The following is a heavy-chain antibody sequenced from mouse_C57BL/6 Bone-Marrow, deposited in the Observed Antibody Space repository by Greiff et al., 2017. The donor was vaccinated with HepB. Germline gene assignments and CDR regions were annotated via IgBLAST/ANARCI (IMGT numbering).Heavy chain of an antibody. D-gene: IGHD2-4*01. J-gene: IGHJ3*01. CDR3: ASLRDYDRLFAY. V-gene: IGHV1-82*01. CDR1: GYAFSSSW. Sequence: VQLQQSGPELVKPGASVKISCKASGYAFSSSWMNWVKQRPGKGLEWIGRIYPGDGDTNYNGKFKGKATLTADKSSSTAYMQLSSLTSEDSAVYFCASLRDYDRLFAYWGQGTLVTVSA. CDR2: IYPGDGDT.